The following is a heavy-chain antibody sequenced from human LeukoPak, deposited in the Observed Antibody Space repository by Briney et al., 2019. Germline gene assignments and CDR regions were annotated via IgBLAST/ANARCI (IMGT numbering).Heavy chain of an antibody. Sequence: GGSLRLSCAVSGFTFSTYAMTWVRRAPGKGLEWVSAIGGSGGSTYYADSVKGRFTISRDNSENTLYLQMNSLRADDTGVYYCAKDSYSKGDYWGQGVLVTVSS. D-gene: IGHD5-18*01. V-gene: IGHV3-23*01. CDR3: AKDSYSKGDY. CDR1: GFTFSTYA. CDR2: IGGSGGST. J-gene: IGHJ4*02.